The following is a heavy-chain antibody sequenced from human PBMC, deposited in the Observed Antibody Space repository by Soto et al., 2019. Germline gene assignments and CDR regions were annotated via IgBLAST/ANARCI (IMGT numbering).Heavy chain of an antibody. J-gene: IGHJ4*02. CDR2: ISAHNGNT. V-gene: IGHV1-18*01. D-gene: IGHD6-6*01. CDR1: GYAFTTYG. CDR3: ARGRDGDY. Sequence: QVHLVQSGAEVKKPGASVKVSCQGSGYAFTTYGIPWVRQAPGQGLEWMGWISAHNGNTNYAQKLQGRVTVTRDTSTSTAYMELRSLRYDDTAVYYCARGRDGDYWGQGDLVTVSS.